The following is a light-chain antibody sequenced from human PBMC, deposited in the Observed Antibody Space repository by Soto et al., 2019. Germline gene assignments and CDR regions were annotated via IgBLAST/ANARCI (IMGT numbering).Light chain of an antibody. CDR2: GNS. J-gene: IGLJ1*01. Sequence: LTQPPSVSGAPGQRVTISCTGSSSNIGAGYDVHWYQQLPGTAPKLLIYGNSNRPSGVPDRFSGSKSGTSASLAITGLQAEDEADYYCQSYDSSLSAYVFGTGTKVTVL. CDR3: QSYDSSLSAYV. CDR1: SSNIGAGYD. V-gene: IGLV1-40*01.